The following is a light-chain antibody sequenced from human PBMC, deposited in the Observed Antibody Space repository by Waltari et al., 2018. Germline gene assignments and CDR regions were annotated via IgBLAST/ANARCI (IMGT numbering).Light chain of an antibody. V-gene: IGLV2-14*03. J-gene: IGLJ3*02. Sequence: QSALTQPASVSGSPGQSITFSCTGTSIDIGTYNYVSWYQSHPGKAPKLMIYDVSQRPSGVSNRFSGSKSGNAASLTISGLQAEDEAYYYCSSYTVNTTLVFGGGTKLTVL. CDR1: SIDIGTYNY. CDR2: DVS. CDR3: SSYTVNTTLV.